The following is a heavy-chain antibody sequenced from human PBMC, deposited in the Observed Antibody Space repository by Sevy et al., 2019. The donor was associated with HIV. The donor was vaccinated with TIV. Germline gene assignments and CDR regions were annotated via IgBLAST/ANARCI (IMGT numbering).Heavy chain of an antibody. V-gene: IGHV3-30*03. CDR3: ARDLRPHLLYSDFWSGYSGMDV. J-gene: IGHJ6*02. Sequence: GGSLRLSCAASGFTFSSYSMNWVRQAPGKGLEWVSVISFDGSHKYYADSVKGRCTVSRDNSKNTLNLQMNSLRAEDTAVYYCARDLRPHLLYSDFWSGYSGMDVWGQGTTVTVSS. CDR1: GFTFSSYS. CDR2: ISFDGSHK. D-gene: IGHD3-3*01.